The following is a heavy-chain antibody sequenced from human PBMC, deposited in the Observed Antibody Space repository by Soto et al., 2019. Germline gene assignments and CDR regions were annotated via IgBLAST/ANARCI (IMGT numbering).Heavy chain of an antibody. CDR2: INHSGST. CDR1: GGSFSGYY. J-gene: IGHJ4*02. Sequence: SETLSLTCAVYGGSFSGYYWSWIRQPPGKGLEWIGEINHSGSTNYNPSLKSRVTISVDTSKNQFSLKLSSVTAADTAVYYCARLRPNYYDSSGYYYLFDYWGQGTLVTVSS. V-gene: IGHV4-34*01. D-gene: IGHD3-22*01. CDR3: ARLRPNYYDSSGYYYLFDY.